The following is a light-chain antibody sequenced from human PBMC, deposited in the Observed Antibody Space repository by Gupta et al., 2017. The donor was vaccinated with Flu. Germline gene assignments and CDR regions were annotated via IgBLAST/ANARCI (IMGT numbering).Light chain of an antibody. Sequence: IVMTHSPLSLSVTPGEQASISCRSSRSLLHSNGHNYLAWYLQKPGQSQPLLIYLGSMRASGVPNWFSGSGSGTDFTLKISRVEAEDVGVYYCMRARQTPVTFGQGTRLEIK. CDR1: RSLLHSNGHNY. V-gene: IGKV2-28*01. CDR2: LGS. J-gene: IGKJ5*01. CDR3: MRARQTPVT.